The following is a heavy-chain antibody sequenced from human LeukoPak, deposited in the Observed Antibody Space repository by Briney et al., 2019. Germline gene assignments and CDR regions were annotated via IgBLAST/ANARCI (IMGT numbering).Heavy chain of an antibody. V-gene: IGHV3-30*18. Sequence: QPGGSLRLSCAASGFTFSSYGMHWVRQAPGKGLEWVAVISYDGSNKYYADSVKGRFTISRDNSKNTLYLQMNSLRAEDTAVYYLAKEYKSGYYYGNWFDPWGQGTLVTVSS. CDR1: GFTFSSYG. CDR3: AKEYKSGYYYGNWFDP. CDR2: ISYDGSNK. D-gene: IGHD3-22*01. J-gene: IGHJ5*02.